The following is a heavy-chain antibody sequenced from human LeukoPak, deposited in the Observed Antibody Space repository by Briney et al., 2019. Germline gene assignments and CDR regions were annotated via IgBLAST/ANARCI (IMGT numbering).Heavy chain of an antibody. Sequence: GGSLRLSCAASGFTFSSYSMNWVRQAPGKGLEWVSSISSSSSYIYYADSVKGRFTISRDNAKNSPYLQMNSLRAEDTAVYYCARDLSTRGVIQTYYYYYMDVWGKGTTVTISS. CDR2: ISSSSSYI. CDR1: GFTFSSYS. D-gene: IGHD3-10*01. CDR3: ARDLSTRGVIQTYYYYYMDV. V-gene: IGHV3-21*01. J-gene: IGHJ6*03.